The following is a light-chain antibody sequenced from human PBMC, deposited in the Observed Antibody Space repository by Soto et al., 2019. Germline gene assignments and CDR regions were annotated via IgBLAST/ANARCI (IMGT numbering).Light chain of an antibody. CDR3: NSFMNSSNLDVV. J-gene: IGLJ2*01. V-gene: IGLV2-14*03. CDR1: SSDIGAYNY. CDR2: GVT. Sequence: QSALTQPASVSGSPGQSITISCTGTSSDIGAYNYVSWYQHHPGKAPKLLIYGVTNRPSGVSNRFSGSKSGNTASLTISGLQSEDEADYYCNSFMNSSNLDVVFGGGTKLTVL.